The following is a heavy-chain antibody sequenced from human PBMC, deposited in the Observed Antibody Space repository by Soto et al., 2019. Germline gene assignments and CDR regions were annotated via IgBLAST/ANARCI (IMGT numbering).Heavy chain of an antibody. CDR3: VKDDGGYPSTAPH. V-gene: IGHV3-23*01. Sequence: EVQLLESGGGLVQPGGSLRLSCAASGITISNYPMSWVRQAPGKGLDWVSGISGSGDRTYYADSAKGRFTISKDISKNSLSLKRDSLGVEDTAVYFCVKDDGGYPSTAPHWGQGTLVTVSS. D-gene: IGHD3-22*01. CDR2: ISGSGDRT. J-gene: IGHJ4*02. CDR1: GITISNYP.